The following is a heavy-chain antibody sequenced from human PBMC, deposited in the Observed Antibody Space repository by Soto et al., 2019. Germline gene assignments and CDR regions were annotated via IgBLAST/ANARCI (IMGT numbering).Heavy chain of an antibody. D-gene: IGHD2-2*03. CDR2: ISGSGGST. J-gene: IGHJ5*02. Sequence: GGSLRLSCAASGFTFSSYAMSWVRQAPGKGLEWVSAISGSGGSTYYADSVKGRFTISRDNSKNTLYLQMNSLRAEDTAVYYCAKDPHRPLDIVVVPAAMPKPPWGQGTLVTVSS. CDR1: GFTFSSYA. CDR3: AKDPHRPLDIVVVPAAMPKPP. V-gene: IGHV3-23*01.